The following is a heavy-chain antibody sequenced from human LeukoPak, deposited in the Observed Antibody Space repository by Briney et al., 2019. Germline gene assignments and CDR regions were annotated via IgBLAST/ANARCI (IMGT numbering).Heavy chain of an antibody. CDR3: AKPFDIVVVPAAPDY. V-gene: IGHV3-23*01. Sequence: GGSLRLSCAASGFTFSSYAMSWVRQAPGKGLECVSAISGSGGSTYYADSVKGRFTISRDNSKNTLYLQMNSLRAEDTAVYYCAKPFDIVVVPAAPDYWGQGTLVTVSS. D-gene: IGHD2-2*01. CDR2: ISGSGGST. J-gene: IGHJ4*02. CDR1: GFTFSSYA.